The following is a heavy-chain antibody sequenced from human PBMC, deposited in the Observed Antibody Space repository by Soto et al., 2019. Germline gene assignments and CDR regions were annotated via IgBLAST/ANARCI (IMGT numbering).Heavy chain of an antibody. V-gene: IGHV4-61*01. CDR2: FYYTGST. CDR1: GGSVSRGNYY. J-gene: IGHJ4*02. Sequence: ASETLSLTCTVSGGSVSRGNYYWSWIRQPPGKGLEWIGYFYYTGSTNYNPSLKSRVTIYIDASKNQFSLRLSSVTAADTAVYYCARSMHYSDGSNYSPFDYWGQGTLVTVSS. D-gene: IGHD3-22*01. CDR3: ARSMHYSDGSNYSPFDY.